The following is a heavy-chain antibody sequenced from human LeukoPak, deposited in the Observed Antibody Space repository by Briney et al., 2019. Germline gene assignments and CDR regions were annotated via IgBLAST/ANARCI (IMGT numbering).Heavy chain of an antibody. Sequence: SETLSLTCTVSGGSISSSSYYWGQIRQPPGKGLECIGNIYYSDSTYYNPSLRSRVTISVDTSKNQFSLKVSSVTAADTAVYYCARISLSGNQHFDYWGQGTLVTVSS. D-gene: IGHD6-19*01. V-gene: IGHV4-39*01. J-gene: IGHJ4*02. CDR3: ARISLSGNQHFDY. CDR1: GGSISSSSYY. CDR2: IYYSDST.